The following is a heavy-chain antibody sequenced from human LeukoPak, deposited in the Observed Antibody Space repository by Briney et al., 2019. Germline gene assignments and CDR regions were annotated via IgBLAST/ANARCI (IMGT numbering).Heavy chain of an antibody. J-gene: IGHJ4*02. CDR1: GFTFSSYA. Sequence: GGSLRLSCAASGFTFSSYAMSWVRQAPGKGLEWVSAISGGGGSTYYADSVKGRFTISRDNFKNTLYLQMNSLRAEDTAVYYCAKCRARVEPPFDYWGQGTLVTVSS. D-gene: IGHD2-2*01. V-gene: IGHV3-23*01. CDR3: AKCRARVEPPFDY. CDR2: ISGGGGST.